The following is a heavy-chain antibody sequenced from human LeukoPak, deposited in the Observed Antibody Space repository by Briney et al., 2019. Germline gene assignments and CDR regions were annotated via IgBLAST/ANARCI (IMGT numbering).Heavy chain of an antibody. J-gene: IGHJ4*02. CDR2: IYYSGST. V-gene: IGHV4-39*07. CDR3: ARDLGYSSSSHRVGY. Sequence: SETLSLTCTVSGGSMSSSSYYWGWIRQPPGKGLEWIGSIYYSGSTYYNPSLKSRVTISVDTSKNQFSLKLSSVTAADTAVYYCARDLGYSSSSHRVGYWGQGTLVTVSS. D-gene: IGHD6-6*01. CDR1: GGSMSSSSYY.